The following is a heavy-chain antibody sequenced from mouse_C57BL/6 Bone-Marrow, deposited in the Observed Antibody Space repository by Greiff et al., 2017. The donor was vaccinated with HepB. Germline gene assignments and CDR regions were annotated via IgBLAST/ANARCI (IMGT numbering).Heavy chain of an antibody. CDR3: ARFDGYFFFAY. V-gene: IGHV1-64*01. CDR2: IHPNSGST. J-gene: IGHJ3*01. D-gene: IGHD2-3*01. Sequence: QVQLKQPGAELVKPGASVKLSCKASGYTFTSYWMHWVKQRPGQGLEWIGMIHPNSGSTNYNEKFKSKATLTVDKSSSTAYMQLSSLTSEDSAVYYCARFDGYFFFAYWGQGTLVTVSA. CDR1: GYTFTSYW.